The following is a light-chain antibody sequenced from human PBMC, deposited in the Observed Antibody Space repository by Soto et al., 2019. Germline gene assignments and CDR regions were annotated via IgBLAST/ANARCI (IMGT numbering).Light chain of an antibody. Sequence: EIVMTQSPATLSVTPGERATLSCRASQSVSSNLAWYQQKPGQAPRLLIYGASTRATGIPARFSGSGSGTEFTLTISSLQSEDLSVYYCQQYNNWPPRAWTLRQRTKGNIK. CDR2: GAS. CDR3: QQYNNWPPRAWT. CDR1: QSVSSN. J-gene: IGKJ1*01. V-gene: IGKV3-15*01.